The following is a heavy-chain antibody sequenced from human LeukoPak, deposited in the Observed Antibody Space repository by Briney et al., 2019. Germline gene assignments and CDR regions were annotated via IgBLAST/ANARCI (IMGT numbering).Heavy chain of an antibody. V-gene: IGHV3-48*01. D-gene: IGHD5/OR15-5a*01. J-gene: IGHJ4*02. Sequence: GGSLRLSCAAAGFDFNSHSMNWVRQAPGKGLEWISHIDSGGRLTYYADSVRGRFSISRDIAKNSVFLQMNSLRAEDTAVYYCARVAKLSTDPPGYWGQGTLVTVSS. CDR3: ARVAKLSTDPPGY. CDR2: IDSGGRLT. CDR1: GFDFNSHS.